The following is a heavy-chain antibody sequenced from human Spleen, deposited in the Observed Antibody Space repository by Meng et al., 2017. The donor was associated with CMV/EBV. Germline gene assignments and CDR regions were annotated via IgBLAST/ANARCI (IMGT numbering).Heavy chain of an antibody. CDR2: IYYSGST. V-gene: IGHV4-39*07. J-gene: IGHJ5*01. D-gene: IGHD3-10*01. CDR1: GGSISSSNYY. CDR3: ARSLHMIAWLDS. Sequence: TVSGGSISSSNYYWGWIRQPPGKGLEWIGSIYYSGSTYYKSSLKSRVTISVDTSKNQFSLKVRSVTAADTAVYYCARSLHMIAWLDSWGLGTLVTVSS.